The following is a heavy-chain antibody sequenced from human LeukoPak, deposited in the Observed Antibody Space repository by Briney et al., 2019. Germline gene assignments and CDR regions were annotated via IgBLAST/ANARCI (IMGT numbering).Heavy chain of an antibody. V-gene: IGHV4-34*01. Sequence: SETLSLTCAVYGGSFSGYYWSWIRQPPGKGLEWIGEINHSGSTNYNPSLKSRVTISVDTSKNQFSLKLSSVTAADTAVYYCARSLVAGIHYWGQGTLVTVSS. CDR2: INHSGST. CDR3: ARSLVAGIHY. J-gene: IGHJ4*02. CDR1: GGSFSGYY. D-gene: IGHD6-19*01.